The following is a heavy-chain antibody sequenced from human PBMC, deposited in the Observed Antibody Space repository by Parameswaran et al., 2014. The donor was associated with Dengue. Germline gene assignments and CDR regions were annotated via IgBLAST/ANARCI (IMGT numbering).Heavy chain of an antibody. CDR3: ARLRRFNPRRGTLNSFYGMDV. Sequence: WIRQPPGKGLEWIGVIYSGGNTNYNPSLRSRVTISLDRSSKRFSLNLTSVTAADTAVYFCARLRRFNPRRGTLNSFYGMDVWGQGTTVTVSS. V-gene: IGHV4-61*07. D-gene: IGHD2/OR15-2a*01. CDR2: IYSGGNT. J-gene: IGHJ6*02.